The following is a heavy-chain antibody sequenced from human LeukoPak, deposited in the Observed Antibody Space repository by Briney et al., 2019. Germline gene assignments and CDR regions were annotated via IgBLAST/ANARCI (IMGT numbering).Heavy chain of an antibody. CDR3: SRELAWGPADY. CDR2: TYYRSKWYN. CDR1: GDSVSSNSAS. V-gene: IGHV6-1*01. J-gene: IGHJ4*02. D-gene: IGHD7-27*01. Sequence: SQTLSHTCAISGDSVSSNSASWGWIRQSPSRGLEWLGRTYYRSKWYNDYAVSVKSRITINSDTSKNQVSLQLNSVTPEDTAVYYCSRELAWGPADYWGQGALVTVSS.